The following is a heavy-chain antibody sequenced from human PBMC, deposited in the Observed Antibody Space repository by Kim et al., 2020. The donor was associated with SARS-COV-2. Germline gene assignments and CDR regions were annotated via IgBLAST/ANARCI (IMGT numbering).Heavy chain of an antibody. D-gene: IGHD2-2*01. Sequence: GGSLRLSCAASGFTFSSYWMSWVRQAPGKGLEWVANIKQDGSEKYYVDSVKGRFTISRDNAKNSLYLQMNSLRAEDTAVYYCARESGYCSSTICPPVEYYYYGRDVWGQGTTVTVS. J-gene: IGHJ6*02. CDR3: ARESGYCSSTICPPVEYYYYGRDV. CDR1: GFTFSSYW. V-gene: IGHV3-7*01. CDR2: IKQDGSEK.